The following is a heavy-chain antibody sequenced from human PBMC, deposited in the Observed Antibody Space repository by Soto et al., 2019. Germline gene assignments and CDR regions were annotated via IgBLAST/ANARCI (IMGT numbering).Heavy chain of an antibody. V-gene: IGHV3-48*01. CDR3: ARSRTYYDILPREYYFDY. CDR1: GFTFSSYS. J-gene: IGHJ4*02. CDR2: ISSSSSTI. D-gene: IGHD3-9*01. Sequence: GGSLRLSCAASGFTFSSYSMNWVRQAPGKGLEWVSYISSSSSTIYYADSVKGRFTISRDNAKNSLYLQMNSLRAEDTAVYYCARSRTYYDILPREYYFDYWGQGTLVTVSS.